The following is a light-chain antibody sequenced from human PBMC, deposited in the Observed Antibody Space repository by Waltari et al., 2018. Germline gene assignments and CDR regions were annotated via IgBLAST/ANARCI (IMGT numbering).Light chain of an antibody. V-gene: IGKV3-20*01. CDR3: QNHERLPAT. CDR2: AAS. Sequence: EVVLTQSPGTLSLSPGERATLSCRASQGIGKYLVWYQPRPGQAPRPLSYAASTRATGIRDRFSGSGYGTDFSLTISRLEPEDFAVYYCQNHERLPATFGQGTKVEIK. CDR1: QGIGKY. J-gene: IGKJ1*01.